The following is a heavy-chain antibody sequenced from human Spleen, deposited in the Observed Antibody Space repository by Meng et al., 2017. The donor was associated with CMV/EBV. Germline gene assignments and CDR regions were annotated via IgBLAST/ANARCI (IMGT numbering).Heavy chain of an antibody. J-gene: IGHJ3*02. CDR2: IKQDGSEK. D-gene: IGHD3-3*01. CDR1: GFTFSSYW. CDR3: ARDGARWYYDFSPGAFDI. Sequence: ETLSLTCAASGFTFSSYWTSWVRQAPGKGLEWVANIKQDGSEKYYVDSVKGRFTISRDNAKNSLYLQMNSLRAEDTAVYYCARDGARWYYDFSPGAFDIWGQGTMVTVSS. V-gene: IGHV3-7*01.